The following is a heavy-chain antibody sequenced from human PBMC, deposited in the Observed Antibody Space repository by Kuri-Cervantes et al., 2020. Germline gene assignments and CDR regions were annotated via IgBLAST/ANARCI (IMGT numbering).Heavy chain of an antibody. V-gene: IGHV3-64*01. CDR2: IISNGGVT. D-gene: IGHD1-26*01. CDR1: GFTFSSYS. Sequence: GESLKISCAASGFTFSSYSMHWVRQAPGKGLEYVSAIISNGGVTYYANSVKGRFTISRDNSKNTLYLQMNSLRAEDTAVYYCARSGSYYPTIDYWGQGTLVTVSS. CDR3: ARSGSYYPTIDY. J-gene: IGHJ4*02.